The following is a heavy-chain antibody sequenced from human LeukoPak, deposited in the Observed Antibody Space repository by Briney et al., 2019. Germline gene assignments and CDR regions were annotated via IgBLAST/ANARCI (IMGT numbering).Heavy chain of an antibody. CDR2: INPNSGGT. CDR3: AREYYYGSGNYYNRIDY. Sequence: ASVKVSCKASGYTFTGYYMHWVRQAPGQGLEWMGWINPNSGGTNYAQKFQGRVTMTRDTSISTAYMELSRLRSDDTAVYYCAREYYYGSGNYYNRIDYWGQGTLVTVSS. V-gene: IGHV1-2*02. CDR1: GYTFTGYY. J-gene: IGHJ4*02. D-gene: IGHD3-10*01.